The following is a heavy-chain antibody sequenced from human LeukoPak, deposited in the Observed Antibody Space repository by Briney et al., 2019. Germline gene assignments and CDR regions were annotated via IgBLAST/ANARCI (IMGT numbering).Heavy chain of an antibody. CDR1: GFTFSSYS. V-gene: IGHV3-48*02. D-gene: IGHD1-20*01. CDR2: ISSSSSTI. CDR3: ARDAYNWNDGNWFDP. J-gene: IGHJ5*02. Sequence: GGSLRLSRAASGFTFSSYSMNWVRQAPGKGLEWVSYISSSSSTIYYADSVKGRFTISRDNAKNSLYLQMNSLRDEDTAVYYCARDAYNWNDGNWFDPWGQGTLVTVSS.